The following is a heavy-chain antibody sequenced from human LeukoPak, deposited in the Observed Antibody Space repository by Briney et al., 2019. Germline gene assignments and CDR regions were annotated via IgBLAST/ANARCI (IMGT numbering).Heavy chain of an antibody. Sequence: ASVKVSCKASGGTFSSYAISWVRQAPGQGLEWMGGIIPIFGTANYAQKFQGRVTITADESTSTAYMELSSLRSEDTAVYYCASGKFGDYYGSSGYYYFDYWGQGTLVTVSS. V-gene: IGHV1-69*13. CDR2: IIPIFGTA. CDR1: GGTFSSYA. CDR3: ASGKFGDYYGSSGYYYFDY. J-gene: IGHJ4*02. D-gene: IGHD3-22*01.